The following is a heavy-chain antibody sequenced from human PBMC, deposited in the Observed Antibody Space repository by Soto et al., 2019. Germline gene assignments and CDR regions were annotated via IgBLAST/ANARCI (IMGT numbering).Heavy chain of an antibody. CDR1: GYTFTSYD. J-gene: IGHJ4*02. V-gene: IGHV1-8*01. Sequence: QVQLVQSGAEVKKPGASVKVSCKASGYTFTSYDINWVRQATGQGLEWMGWMNPNSGNTGYAQKFQGRVTMTRNNSISTAYMELSSLRSEDTAVYYCARDRRYFDWLSLDYWGQGTLVTVSS. D-gene: IGHD3-9*01. CDR2: MNPNSGNT. CDR3: ARDRRYFDWLSLDY.